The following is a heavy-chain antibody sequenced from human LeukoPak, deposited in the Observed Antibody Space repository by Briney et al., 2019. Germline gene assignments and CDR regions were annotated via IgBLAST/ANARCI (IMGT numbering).Heavy chain of an antibody. CDR2: ISSSATYI. V-gene: IGHV3-21*01. J-gene: IGHJ4*02. CDR3: ATKYITETTGLDY. Sequence: KPGGSLRLSCAASGFSFSTYSMNWVRQAPGKGLEWVSSISSSATYIHYADSVKGRFTISRDNANNSLYLEMHSLRAEDTAVYYCATKYITETTGLDYWGQGTLVIVSS. CDR1: GFSFSTYS. D-gene: IGHD1-20*01.